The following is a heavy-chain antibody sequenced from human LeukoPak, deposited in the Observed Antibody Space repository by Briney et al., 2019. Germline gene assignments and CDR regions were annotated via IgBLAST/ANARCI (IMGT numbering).Heavy chain of an antibody. J-gene: IGHJ4*02. Sequence: PSETLSLTCTVSGGSVSSGSYYWSWIRQPPGKGLEWIGYIYYSGSTNYNPSLKSRVTISVDTSKNQFSLKLSSVTAADTAVDYCARGFGTLERLLSPFDYWGQGTLVTVSS. CDR2: IYYSGST. CDR1: GGSVSSGSYY. V-gene: IGHV4-61*01. CDR3: ARGFGTLERLLSPFDY. D-gene: IGHD3-3*01.